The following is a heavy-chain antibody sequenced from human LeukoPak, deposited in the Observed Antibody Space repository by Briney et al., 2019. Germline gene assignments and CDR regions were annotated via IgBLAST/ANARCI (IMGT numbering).Heavy chain of an antibody. CDR2: ITGAGNFI. J-gene: IGHJ4*02. CDR1: GFTISGYV. CDR3: ARAGGELQPLEW. Sequence: GGSLRLSCAASGFTISGYVMHWVRQAPGKGLEWVSSITGAGNFIYYGDSVKGRFTVSRDNAKNSVYLQMSSLRVEETAVYYCARAGGELQPLEWWGQGTRVTISS. V-gene: IGHV3-21*01. D-gene: IGHD3-16*01.